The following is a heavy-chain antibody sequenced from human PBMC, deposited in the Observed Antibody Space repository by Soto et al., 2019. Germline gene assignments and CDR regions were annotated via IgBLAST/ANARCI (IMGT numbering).Heavy chain of an antibody. CDR3: TRHFSMKSIAARPLFDY. Sequence: GGSLRLSCSSSVFTFSGSAMHWVRQASGKGLEWVGRIRSKANSYATAYAASVKGRFTISRDDSKNTAYLQMNSLKTEDTAVYYCTRHFSMKSIAARPLFDYWGKGTLVTVSS. CDR1: VFTFSGSA. V-gene: IGHV3-73*01. D-gene: IGHD6-6*01. J-gene: IGHJ4*02. CDR2: IRSKANSYAT.